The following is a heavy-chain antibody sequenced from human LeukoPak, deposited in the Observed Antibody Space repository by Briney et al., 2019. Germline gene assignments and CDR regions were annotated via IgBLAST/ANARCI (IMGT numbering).Heavy chain of an antibody. J-gene: IGHJ3*02. V-gene: IGHV3-30-3*01. Sequence: GRSLRLSCAASGFTFSSYAMHWVRQAPGKGLEWVAVISYDGSNKYYADSVKGRFTISRDNSKNTLYLQMNSLRAEDTAVYYCARDRGSSWYREAFDIWGQGTMVTVSS. CDR1: GFTFSSYA. CDR2: ISYDGSNK. D-gene: IGHD6-13*01. CDR3: ARDRGSSWYREAFDI.